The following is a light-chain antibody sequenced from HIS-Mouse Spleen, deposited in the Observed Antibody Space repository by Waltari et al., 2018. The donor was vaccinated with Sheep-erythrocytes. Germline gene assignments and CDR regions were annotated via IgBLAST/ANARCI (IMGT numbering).Light chain of an antibody. V-gene: IGKV1D-13*01. Sequence: AIQLTQSPSSLSASVGDRVTITCRASQGISSALAWYQQKPGKAPKLLIYDASSLESGVPSRFSGSGAGTDFPLTISSLQPEDFATYYCQQFNNYPRTFGQGTKVEIK. CDR2: DAS. CDR3: QQFNNYPRT. J-gene: IGKJ1*01. CDR1: QGISSA.